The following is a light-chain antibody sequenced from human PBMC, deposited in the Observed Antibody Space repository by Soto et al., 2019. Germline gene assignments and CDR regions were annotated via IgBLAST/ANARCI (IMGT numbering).Light chain of an antibody. Sequence: AIQMTQAPSALSASVGDRVTITCRASQGIRNDLGWYQQKPGKAPKLLIYAASSLQSGVPSRFSGSGSGTDFTLTISSLQPEDFATYYCLQDYNYPRTFGQGTKVDIK. V-gene: IGKV1-6*01. CDR3: LQDYNYPRT. J-gene: IGKJ1*01. CDR1: QGIRND. CDR2: AAS.